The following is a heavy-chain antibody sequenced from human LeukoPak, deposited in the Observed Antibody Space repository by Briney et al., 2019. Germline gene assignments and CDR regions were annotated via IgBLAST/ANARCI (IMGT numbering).Heavy chain of an antibody. V-gene: IGHV1-18*04. J-gene: IGHJ1*01. CDR2: ISAYNGNT. D-gene: IGHD1-26*01. Sequence: GASVKVSCKASGYTFTGYYMHWVRQAPGQGLEWMGWISAYNGNTNYAQKLQGRVTMTTDTSTSTAYMELRSLRSDDTAVYYCARDMVGAPRYFQHWGQGTLVTVSS. CDR3: ARDMVGAPRYFQH. CDR1: GYTFTGYY.